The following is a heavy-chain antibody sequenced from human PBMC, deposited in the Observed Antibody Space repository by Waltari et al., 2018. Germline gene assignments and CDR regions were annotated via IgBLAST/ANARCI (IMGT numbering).Heavy chain of an antibody. J-gene: IGHJ3*01. Sequence: EVQLVQSGAEVKKPGESLTISCKGSGYSFTSYWIGWVRQMPGKGLEWMGIIYPGDSDTRYSPSFQGQVTISADKSISTAYLQWSSLKASDTAMYYCARRAENIWGSYRLAPWGQGTMVTVSS. CDR3: ARRAENIWGSYRLAP. V-gene: IGHV5-51*03. CDR1: GYSFTSYW. CDR2: IYPGDSDT. D-gene: IGHD3-16*02.